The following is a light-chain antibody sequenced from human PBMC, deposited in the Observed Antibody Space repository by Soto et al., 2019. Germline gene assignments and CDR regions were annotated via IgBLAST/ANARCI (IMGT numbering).Light chain of an antibody. CDR2: DAS. CDR1: QSVSSY. V-gene: IGKV3-11*01. Sequence: EIVLTQSPATLSLSPGERATLSCRASQSVSSYLAWYQQKPGQAPRLLIYDASNRATGIPARFSGSGSGTDFTLTISSLEPEDFAVYYCQQRSNWPPTFCQGTKVDI. CDR3: QQRSNWPPT. J-gene: IGKJ1*01.